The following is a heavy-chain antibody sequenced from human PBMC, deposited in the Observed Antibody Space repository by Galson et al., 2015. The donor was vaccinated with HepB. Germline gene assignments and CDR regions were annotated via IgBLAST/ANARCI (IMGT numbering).Heavy chain of an antibody. CDR1: GFTFSSYG. V-gene: IGHV3-30*18. CDR3: AKGGGGSYLRFDY. Sequence: SLRLSCAASGFTFSSYGMHWVRQAPGKGLEWVAVISYDGSNKYYADSVKGRFTISRDNSKNTLYLQMNSLRIEDTAVYYCAKGGGGSYLRFDYWGQGTLVTVSS. J-gene: IGHJ4*02. D-gene: IGHD1-26*01. CDR2: ISYDGSNK.